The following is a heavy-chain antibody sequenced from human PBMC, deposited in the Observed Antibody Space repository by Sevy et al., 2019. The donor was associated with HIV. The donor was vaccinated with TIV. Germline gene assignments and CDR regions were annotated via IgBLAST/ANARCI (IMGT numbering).Heavy chain of an antibody. CDR1: GYTFTAYY. D-gene: IGHD3-22*01. J-gene: IGHJ4*02. Sequence: ASVKVSCKASGYTFTAYYVHRVRQAPGQGLEWMGRINPNSGGTNYAQKFQGRVTMTRDTSISTAYMELSWLRYDDTAVYHCARAYYYDSSAYYFDHWGQGTLVTVSS. CDR3: ARAYYYDSSAYYFDH. V-gene: IGHV1-2*06. CDR2: INPNSGGT.